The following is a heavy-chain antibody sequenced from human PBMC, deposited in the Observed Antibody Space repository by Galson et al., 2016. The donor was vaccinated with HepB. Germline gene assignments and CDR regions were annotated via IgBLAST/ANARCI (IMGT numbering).Heavy chain of an antibody. CDR3: ARGPGIQRWLLFDY. CDR2: ISYHGNDK. V-gene: IGHV3-30*15. CDR1: GFDFGGHA. D-gene: IGHD5-18*01. J-gene: IGHJ4*02. Sequence: SLRLSCAASGFDFGGHAMHWVRQAPGRGLEWVSVISYHGNDKFYVDSVRGRFTVSRDNSRDILYLQMSSLRPEVTAVYYCARGPGIQRWLLFDYWGQGARVTVSS.